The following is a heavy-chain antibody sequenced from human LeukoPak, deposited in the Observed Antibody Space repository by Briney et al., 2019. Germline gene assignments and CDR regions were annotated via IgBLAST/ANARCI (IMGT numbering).Heavy chain of an antibody. J-gene: IGHJ4*02. Sequence: GGSLRLSCAASGFTFSSYAMSWVHQAPGKGLEWVSAISGSGGSTYYADSVKGRFAISRDNSKNTLYLQMNSLRAEDTAVYYCAKGASSSWAFDYWGQGTLVTVSS. CDR3: AKGASSSWAFDY. CDR1: GFTFSSYA. V-gene: IGHV3-23*01. D-gene: IGHD6-13*01. CDR2: ISGSGGST.